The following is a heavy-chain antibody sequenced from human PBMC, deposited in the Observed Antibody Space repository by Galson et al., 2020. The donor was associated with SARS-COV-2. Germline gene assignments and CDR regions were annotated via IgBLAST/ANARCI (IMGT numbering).Heavy chain of an antibody. CDR3: AHENYDFWGGYNFDY. CDR2: IYWNDDK. CDR1: GFSLSSNGVG. V-gene: IGHV2-5*01. D-gene: IGHD3-3*01. J-gene: IGHJ4*02. Sequence: SGPTLVKPTQTLTLTCTISGFSLSSNGVGVGWIRQPPGKALEWLALIYWNDDKRYSPSLKSRLTITKDTSKNQVVLTMTNMDPVDTATYYCAHENYDFWGGYNFDYWGQGTLVTVSS.